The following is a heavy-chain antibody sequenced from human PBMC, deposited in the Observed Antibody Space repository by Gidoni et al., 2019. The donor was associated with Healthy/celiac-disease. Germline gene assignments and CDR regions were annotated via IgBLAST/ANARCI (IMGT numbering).Heavy chain of an antibody. V-gene: IGHV3-23*01. Sequence: EVQLLEAGGGLVQPGGSLRLSWAASGFPFSSYAIRWCRQAPGKGLEWVSSISGVGCSTYYADPVKGRFTISRDNSKNTLYLQMNSLRAEDTAVYYCAKGPLLRFLEWLSSLGWFDPWGQGTLVTVSS. CDR2: ISGVGCST. D-gene: IGHD3-3*01. CDR3: AKGPLLRFLEWLSSLGWFDP. CDR1: GFPFSSYA. J-gene: IGHJ5*02.